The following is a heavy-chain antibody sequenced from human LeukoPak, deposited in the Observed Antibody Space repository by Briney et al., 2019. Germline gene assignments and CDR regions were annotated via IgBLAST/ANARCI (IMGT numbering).Heavy chain of an antibody. CDR2: FSRSGPDT. CDR1: GFTFSTYA. D-gene: IGHD6-13*01. Sequence: GGSLRLSCAASGFTFSTYAMYWVRQAPGEGLKWVSTFSRSGPDTYYADSVKGRFTIFRDNSKNTLYLQMNSLRAEDTAVYYCAKGSLGSWYYFDYWGQGTLVTVSS. J-gene: IGHJ4*02. V-gene: IGHV3-23*01. CDR3: AKGSLGSWYYFDY.